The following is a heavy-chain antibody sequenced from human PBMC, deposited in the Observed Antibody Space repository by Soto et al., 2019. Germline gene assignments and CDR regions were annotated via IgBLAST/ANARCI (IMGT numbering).Heavy chain of an antibody. CDR3: AQRRLDDASPDYTGLDV. J-gene: IGHJ6*02. D-gene: IGHD1-1*01. Sequence: QITLKEAGPTLVNPTQTLTLTCTFSGFSLSTTGEGVFWIRQPPGKAPQWLALVHWNDDKRYSPSLRPRLTIRKDTSRNHVVLSLTNLDPVDTGTYYWAQRRLDDASPDYTGLDVGGQGTTVIVSS. CDR2: VHWNDDK. V-gene: IGHV2-5*01. CDR1: GFSLSTTGEG.